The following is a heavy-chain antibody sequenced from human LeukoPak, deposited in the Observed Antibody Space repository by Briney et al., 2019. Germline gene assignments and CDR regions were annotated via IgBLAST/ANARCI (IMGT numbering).Heavy chain of an antibody. CDR2: MNPKSNNR. V-gene: IGHV1-8*03. CDR1: GYTFTNYD. Sequence: ASVKFSCKASGYTFTNYDVNWVRQATGQGLEWMGWMNPKSNNRGYAQKFQGRVTITTDTSISTAYMELSSLRSDDTAVYYCTRGLKGNYYSGSGTYRWFAPWGQGTLVTVSS. CDR3: TRGLKGNYYSGSGTYRWFAP. D-gene: IGHD3-10*01. J-gene: IGHJ5*02.